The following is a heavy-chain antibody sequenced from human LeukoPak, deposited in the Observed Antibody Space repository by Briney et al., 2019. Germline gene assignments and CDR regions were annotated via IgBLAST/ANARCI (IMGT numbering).Heavy chain of an antibody. CDR1: GFSFSSCG. J-gene: IGHJ4*02. CDR2: IHFDGSHQ. D-gene: IGHD3-16*01. V-gene: IGHV3-30*02. Sequence: PGGSLRLSCGATGFSFSSCGMHWVRQAPGKGLEWVAFIHFDGSHQYYGDSVKGRFTISRDNSKSTLYLQMNSLRLEDTAVYYCAKDLTWGSFDYWGQGTLVTVSS. CDR3: AKDLTWGSFDY.